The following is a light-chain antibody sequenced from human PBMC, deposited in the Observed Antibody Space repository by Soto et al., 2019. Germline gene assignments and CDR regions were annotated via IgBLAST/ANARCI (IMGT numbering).Light chain of an antibody. J-gene: IGKJ3*01. V-gene: IGKV1-33*01. Sequence: DIQMTQSPSSLSASVGYRVTITCQASHDISNYLNWYQQKPGQAPKLLIYAASNLETGVPSRFSGSGSGTDFTFTISSLQPEDFATYYRQQFDNLLFTFGPGTKVDVK. CDR3: QQFDNLLFT. CDR2: AAS. CDR1: HDISNY.